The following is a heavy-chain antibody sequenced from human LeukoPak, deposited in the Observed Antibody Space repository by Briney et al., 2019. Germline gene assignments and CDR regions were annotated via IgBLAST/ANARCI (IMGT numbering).Heavy chain of an antibody. CDR2: IDYSGNT. Sequence: SETLSLTCTVSGGSISSYYWSWIRQTPGKGLEWIGCIDYSGNTDYSPSLKSRLTISVDTSKNQFSLRLRSVTAADTAVYYCARSSGWSFFDCWGQGSLVTVSS. CDR1: GGSISSYY. J-gene: IGHJ4*02. D-gene: IGHD6-19*01. CDR3: ARSSGWSFFDC. V-gene: IGHV4-59*01.